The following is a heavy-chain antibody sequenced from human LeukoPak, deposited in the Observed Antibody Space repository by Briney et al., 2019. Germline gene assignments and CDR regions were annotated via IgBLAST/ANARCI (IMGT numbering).Heavy chain of an antibody. V-gene: IGHV3-43D*03. CDR2: ISWDGGST. D-gene: IGHD2-2*01. J-gene: IGHJ4*02. CDR3: AKDVHRVVPAAPGGY. CDR1: GFTFDDYA. Sequence: GGSLRLSCAASGFTFDDYAMHWVRQAPGKGLEWVSLISWDGGSTYYADSVKGRFTISRDNSKNSLYLQMNSLRAEDTALYYCAKDVHRVVPAAPGGYWGQGTLVTVSS.